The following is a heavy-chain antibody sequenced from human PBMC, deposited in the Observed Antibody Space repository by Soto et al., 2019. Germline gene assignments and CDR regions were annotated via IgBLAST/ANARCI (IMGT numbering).Heavy chain of an antibody. D-gene: IGHD1-26*01. CDR1: GFTFSSYG. CDR3: AKEGGLSGSYYISSSYYFDY. Sequence: GSLRLSCVASGFTFSSYGMHWVRQAQGKGLEWVAIISYDGSNTYYADSVKGRFTISRDNSKNTLYLQMNSLRAEDTSVYYCAKEGGLSGSYYISSSYYFDYWGQGTLVTVSS. CDR2: ISYDGSNT. V-gene: IGHV3-30*18. J-gene: IGHJ4*02.